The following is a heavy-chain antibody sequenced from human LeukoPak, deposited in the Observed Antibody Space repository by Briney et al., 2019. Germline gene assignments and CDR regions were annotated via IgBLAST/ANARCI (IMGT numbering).Heavy chain of an antibody. Sequence: SETLSLTCAVYGGSFSGYYWSWIRQPPGKGLEWIGEINHSGSTNYNPSLKSRVTISVDTSKNQFSLKLSSVTAADTAVYYCARGRVGWLSRFDPWGLGTLVTVSS. CDR3: ARGRVGWLSRFDP. J-gene: IGHJ5*02. CDR2: INHSGST. V-gene: IGHV4-34*01. CDR1: GGSFSGYY. D-gene: IGHD5-24*01.